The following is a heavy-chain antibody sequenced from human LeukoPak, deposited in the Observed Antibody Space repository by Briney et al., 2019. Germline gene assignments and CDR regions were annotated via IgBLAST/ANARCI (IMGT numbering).Heavy chain of an antibody. CDR1: GGSISSGGYS. V-gene: IGHV4-30-2*01. CDR2: IYHSGST. Sequence: SETLSLTCAVSGGSISSGGYSWSWIRQPPGKGLEWIGYIYHSGSTYYNPSLKSRVTISVDRSKNQFSLKPSSVTAADTAVYYCARVTGTTQGDYFDYWGQGTLVTVSS. CDR3: ARVTGTTQGDYFDY. D-gene: IGHD1-7*01. J-gene: IGHJ4*02.